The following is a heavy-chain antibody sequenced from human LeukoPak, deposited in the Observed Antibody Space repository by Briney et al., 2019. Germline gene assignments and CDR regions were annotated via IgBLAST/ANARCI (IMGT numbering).Heavy chain of an antibody. V-gene: IGHV3-30*03. J-gene: IGHJ4*02. D-gene: IGHD3-3*01. CDR2: ISYDGTNK. Sequence: PGGSLRLSCVASGFIFSNYGMHWVRQAPGKGLEWVADISYDGTNKKYVDSVQGRFTISRDNSKNTLNLQMSSLRAEDTAVYYCARDRGDFWSGYYTNYFDYWGQETLVTVSS. CDR3: ARDRGDFWSGYYTNYFDY. CDR1: GFIFSNYG.